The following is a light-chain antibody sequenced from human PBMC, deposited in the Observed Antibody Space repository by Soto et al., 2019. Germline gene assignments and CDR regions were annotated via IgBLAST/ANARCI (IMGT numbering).Light chain of an antibody. CDR2: EVS. CDR3: SSYAGSNKSV. Sequence: QSVLTQPPSASGSLGQSVTISCTGTSSDVGAYNYVSWYQQHPGKAPKLMIYEVSKRPSGVPDRFSGSKSGNTASLTVSGLQAEDEAEYYCSSYAGSNKSVFGTGTKVTVL. CDR1: SSDVGAYNY. J-gene: IGLJ1*01. V-gene: IGLV2-8*01.